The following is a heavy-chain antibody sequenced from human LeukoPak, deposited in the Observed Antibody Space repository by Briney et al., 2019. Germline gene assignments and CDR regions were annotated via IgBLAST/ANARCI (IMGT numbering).Heavy chain of an antibody. V-gene: IGHV3-30-3*01. CDR2: ISYDGSNK. CDR1: GFTFSSYA. Sequence: HPGGSLRLSCAASGFTFSSYAMHWVRQAPGKGLEWVAVISYDGSNKYYADSVKGRFTISRDNSKNTLYLQMNSLRAEDTAVYYCARAPALYEPNYYDSSGEELDYWGQGTLVTVSS. J-gene: IGHJ4*02. D-gene: IGHD3-22*01. CDR3: ARAPALYEPNYYDSSGEELDY.